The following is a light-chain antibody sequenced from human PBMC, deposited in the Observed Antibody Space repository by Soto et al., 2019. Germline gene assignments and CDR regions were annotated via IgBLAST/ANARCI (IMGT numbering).Light chain of an antibody. CDR1: SSNIGSNY. J-gene: IGLJ3*02. V-gene: IGLV1-47*01. CDR2: RNN. CDR3: AAWDDSLGGWV. Sequence: QSVLTQPPSASGTPGQRVTISCSGSSSNIGSNYVYWYQQLPGTAPKLLIYRNNQRPSGVPDRFSGSKSGTSASLAISGPGAGEEVDYYWAAWDDSLGGWVFGGGT.